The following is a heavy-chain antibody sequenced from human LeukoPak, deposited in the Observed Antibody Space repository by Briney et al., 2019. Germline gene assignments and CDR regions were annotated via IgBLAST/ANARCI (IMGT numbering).Heavy chain of an antibody. J-gene: IGHJ6*02. CDR1: GYTLTELS. D-gene: IGHD3-10*01. Sequence: ASVKVSCKVSGYTLTELSMHWVRQAPGKGLEWMGGFDPEDGETIYAQKFQGRVTMTEDTSTDTAYMELSSLRSEDTAVYYCATRGANHGSGSYGYGMDVWGQGTTVTVSS. CDR3: ATRGANHGSGSYGYGMDV. CDR2: FDPEDGET. V-gene: IGHV1-24*01.